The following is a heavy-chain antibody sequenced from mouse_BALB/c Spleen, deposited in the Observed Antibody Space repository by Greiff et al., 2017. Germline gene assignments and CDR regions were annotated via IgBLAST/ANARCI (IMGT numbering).Heavy chain of an antibody. CDR2: IDPANGNT. J-gene: IGHJ4*01. CDR1: GFNIKDTY. Sequence: VHVKQSGAELVKPGASVKLSCTASGFNIKDTYMHWVKQRPEQGLEWIGRIDPANGNTKYDPKFQGKATITADTSSNTAYLQLSSLTSEDTAVYYCARGLGYYAMDYWGQGTSVTVSS. V-gene: IGHV14-3*02. CDR3: ARGLGYYAMDY.